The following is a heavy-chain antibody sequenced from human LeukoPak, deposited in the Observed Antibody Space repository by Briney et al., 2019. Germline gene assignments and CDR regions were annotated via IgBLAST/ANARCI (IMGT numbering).Heavy chain of an antibody. CDR1: GFTFSGYS. CDR2: INRDGSER. CDR3: ARRNAMDV. Sequence: GGSLRLSCTASGFTFSGYSVNWIRQAPGKGLEWVANINRDGSERYYVDSVKGRFTISRDDAKSSLYLQMNSLRAEDTAVYYCARRNAMDVWGQGTTVIVSS. J-gene: IGHJ6*02. V-gene: IGHV3-7*03.